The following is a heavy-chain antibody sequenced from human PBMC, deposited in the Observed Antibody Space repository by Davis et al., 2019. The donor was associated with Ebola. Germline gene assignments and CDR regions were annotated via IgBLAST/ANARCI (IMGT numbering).Heavy chain of an antibody. CDR1: GGSISSYY. Sequence: MPGGSLRLSCTVSGGSISSYYWSWIRQPPGKGLEWIGYIYYSGSTNYNPSLKSRVTISVATSKNQFSLKLSSVTAADTPVYYCARMGFSGQPTDYWGQGTLVTVSS. J-gene: IGHJ4*02. CDR2: IYYSGST. V-gene: IGHV4-59*01. D-gene: IGHD3-10*01. CDR3: ARMGFSGQPTDY.